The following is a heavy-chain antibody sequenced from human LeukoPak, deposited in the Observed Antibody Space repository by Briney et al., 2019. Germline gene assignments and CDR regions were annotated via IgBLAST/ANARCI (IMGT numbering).Heavy chain of an antibody. D-gene: IGHD2-2*01. CDR2: IDPSDSYT. V-gene: IGHV5-10-1*01. CDR3: ARDIVVVPAAEAFDP. CDR1: GYSFTSYW. Sequence: GESLKISCKGSGYSFTSYWISWVRQMPGKGLEWMGRIDPSDSYTNYSPSFQGHVTISADKSISTAYLQWSSLKASDTAMYYCARDIVVVPAAEAFDPWGQGTLVTVSS. J-gene: IGHJ5*02.